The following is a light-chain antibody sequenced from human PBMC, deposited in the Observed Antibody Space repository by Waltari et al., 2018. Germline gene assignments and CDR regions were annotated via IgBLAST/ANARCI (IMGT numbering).Light chain of an antibody. V-gene: IGKV3-11*01. Sequence: EIVLTQSPATLSLSPGERATLSCRASQSVSSYLAWYQQKPGQAPRLLIYDASNRATSIPARFSGSGSGTDFTLTISSLEPEDFAVYYCQQRSNWPPVVTFGGGTKVEIK. CDR2: DAS. CDR1: QSVSSY. J-gene: IGKJ4*01. CDR3: QQRSNWPPVVT.